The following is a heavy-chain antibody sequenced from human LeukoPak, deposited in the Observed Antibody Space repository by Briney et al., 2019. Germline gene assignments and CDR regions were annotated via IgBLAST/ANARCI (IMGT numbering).Heavy chain of an antibody. CDR3: ARGGGGYYPDLDY. V-gene: IGHV3-53*01. D-gene: IGHD3-22*01. J-gene: IGHJ4*02. CDR1: GFTFSSYA. CDR2: IYSGGST. Sequence: GGSLRLSCAASGFTFSSYAMSWVRQAPGKGLEWVSVIYSGGSTYYADSVKGRFTISRDNSKNTLYLQMNSLRAEDTAVYYCARGGGGYYPDLDYWGQGTLVTVSS.